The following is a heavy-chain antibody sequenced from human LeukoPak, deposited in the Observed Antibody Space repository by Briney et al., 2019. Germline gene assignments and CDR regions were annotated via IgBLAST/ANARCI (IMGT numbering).Heavy chain of an antibody. CDR3: ARHTSFGMNYFDY. D-gene: IGHD3-16*01. Sequence: SETLSLTCSVSGGSIRSSSYYWGWIRQPPGKGLEWIGSIYYSGSTYSNPYLKSRVTISVDTSKNQFSLKLSSLTAADTAVYYCARHTSFGMNYFDYWGQGTLGTVSS. V-gene: IGHV4-39*01. CDR2: IYYSGST. J-gene: IGHJ4*02. CDR1: GGSIRSSSYY.